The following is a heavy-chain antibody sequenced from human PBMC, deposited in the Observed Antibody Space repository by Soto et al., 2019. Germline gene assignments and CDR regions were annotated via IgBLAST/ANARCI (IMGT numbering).Heavy chain of an antibody. CDR3: ARDGGFGELKY. CDR1: GDTFSGYS. V-gene: IGHV1-69*18. D-gene: IGHD3-10*01. Sequence: QVQLVQSGAELKKPGSSVKVSCKASGDTFSGYSINWVRQAPGEGLEWMGRIIPAFGTTNDAQRFEGRVTFTADESTNTAYMELRGLLSADTAVYYCARDGGFGELKYWGPGTLVTVSS. CDR2: IIPAFGTT. J-gene: IGHJ4*02.